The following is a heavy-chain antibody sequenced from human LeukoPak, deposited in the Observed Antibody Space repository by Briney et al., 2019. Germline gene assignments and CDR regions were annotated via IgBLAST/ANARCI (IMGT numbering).Heavy chain of an antibody. Sequence: GGSLRLSCAASGFTFDDSVMSWVRQAPGKGLEWVSSINWNGGSTGYADSVKGRFTISRDNAKNSLYLQINNLRAEDTAVYYCARDLITTITFDSWGQGTLVTVSS. D-gene: IGHD5-24*01. V-gene: IGHV3-20*04. CDR1: GFTFDDSV. CDR3: ARDLITTITFDS. J-gene: IGHJ4*02. CDR2: INWNGGST.